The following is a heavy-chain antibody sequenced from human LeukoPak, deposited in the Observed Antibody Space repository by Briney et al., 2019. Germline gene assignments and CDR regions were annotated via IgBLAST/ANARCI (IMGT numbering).Heavy chain of an antibody. Sequence: SETLSLTCTVSGGSISSYYWSWIRQPPGKGLEWIGYIYYSGSTNYNPSLKSRVTISVDTSKNQFSLKLSSVTAADTAVYYCARLGSDVVVVPAVFDYWGQGTLVTVSS. CDR1: GGSISSYY. CDR3: ARLGSDVVVVPAVFDY. D-gene: IGHD2-2*01. J-gene: IGHJ4*02. CDR2: IYYSGST. V-gene: IGHV4-59*01.